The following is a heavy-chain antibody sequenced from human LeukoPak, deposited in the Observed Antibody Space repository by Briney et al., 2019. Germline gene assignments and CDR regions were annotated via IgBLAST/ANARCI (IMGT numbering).Heavy chain of an antibody. CDR3: ASDGAYALAV. Sequence: PGGSLRLSCAASGSALSRTWIHWVRQAPGKGLVWVSHIDNDAGTTTYADSVRGRFTISRDNAKNTVSPQMNSLRAEDTAVYYCASDGAYALAVWGQGTTVTVSS. D-gene: IGHD1-26*01. J-gene: IGHJ6*02. CDR1: GSALSRTW. CDR2: IDNDAGTT. V-gene: IGHV3-74*01.